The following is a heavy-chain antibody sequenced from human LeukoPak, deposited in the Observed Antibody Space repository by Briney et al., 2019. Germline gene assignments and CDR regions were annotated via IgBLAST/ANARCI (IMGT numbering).Heavy chain of an antibody. CDR3: ARGPYYDILTGYYPAPDY. V-gene: IGHV1-3*03. CDR2: INAGNGNT. D-gene: IGHD3-9*01. Sequence: GASVKLSCKASVYTFTSYAMHWVRQAPGQRLEWMGWINAGNGNTKYSQEFQGRHTITRDTSASTAHMELSSLSSEDIAVFYCARGPYYDILTGYYPAPDYWGQGTLVTVSS. J-gene: IGHJ4*02. CDR1: VYTFTSYA.